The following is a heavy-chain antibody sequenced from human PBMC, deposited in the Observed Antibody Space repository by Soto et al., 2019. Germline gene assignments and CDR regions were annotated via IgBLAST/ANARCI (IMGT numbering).Heavy chain of an antibody. Sequence: EVQMVESGGGLVQPGGSLRLSCVDSGLSISSYEMSNFEMNWVRQAPGKGLEWVSYIDHRGTTIFYADSVKGRFTISREDVNDIVSVEINSMRAEDSTLYYGASVQCPSPTLPSPYYTTDVSSQATTLTVSS. D-gene: IGHD1-26*01. CDR2: IDHRGTTI. J-gene: IGHJ6*01. V-gene: IGHV3-48*03. CDR3: ASVQCPSPTLPSPYYTTDV. CDR1: GLSISSYE.